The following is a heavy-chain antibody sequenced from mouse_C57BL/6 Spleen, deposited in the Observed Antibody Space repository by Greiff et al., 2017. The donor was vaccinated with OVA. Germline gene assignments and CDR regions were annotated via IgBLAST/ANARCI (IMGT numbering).Heavy chain of an antibody. Sequence: EVQLQQSGPELVKPGASVKISCKASGYSFTDYNMNWVKQSNGKSLEWIGVINPNYGTTRYNQKFKGKATLTVDKSSSTAYMQLISLTSEDSAVYYSARGYTAQATASWFAYWGQGTPVTVSS. CDR3: ARGYTAQATASWFAY. D-gene: IGHD3-2*02. V-gene: IGHV1-39*01. J-gene: IGHJ3*01. CDR2: INPNYGTT. CDR1: GYSFTDYN.